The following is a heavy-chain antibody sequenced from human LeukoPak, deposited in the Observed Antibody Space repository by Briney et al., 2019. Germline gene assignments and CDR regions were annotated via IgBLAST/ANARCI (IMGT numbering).Heavy chain of an antibody. CDR3: ARGQAMDF. J-gene: IGHJ4*02. V-gene: IGHV3-30-3*01. CDR1: GFAFSNDT. Sequence: GGSLRLSCAASGFAFSNDTMHWVRQAPGKGLEWVAVVSFDGTKNSSANSVRGRFTISRDNSRNTLYLQMSSLRIDDTAAYYCARGQAMDFWGQGTLVTVSS. CDR2: VSFDGTKN.